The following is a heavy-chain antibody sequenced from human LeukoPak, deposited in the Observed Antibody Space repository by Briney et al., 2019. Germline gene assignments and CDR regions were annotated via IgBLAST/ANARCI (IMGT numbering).Heavy chain of an antibody. CDR1: GYKFATYW. CDR2: IYPGDSDT. V-gene: IGHV5-51*01. D-gene: IGHD5-12*01. CDR3: AKHLYSGYDSNFDY. J-gene: IGHJ4*02. Sequence: GESLKISCKGSGYKFATYWIGWVRQMPGKGLEWMGIIYPGDSDTRYSPSFQGQVTISADKSISTAYLQWSSLKASDTAMYYCAKHLYSGYDSNFDYWGQGTLVTVSS.